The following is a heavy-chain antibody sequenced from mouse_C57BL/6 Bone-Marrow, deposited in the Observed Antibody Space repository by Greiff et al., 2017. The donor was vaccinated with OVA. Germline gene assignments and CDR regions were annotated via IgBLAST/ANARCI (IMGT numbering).Heavy chain of an antibody. CDR2: ISSGGDYI. V-gene: IGHV5-9-1*02. D-gene: IGHD1-1*01. CDR1: GFTFSSYA. CDR3: TRDYSGSGSFAY. J-gene: IGHJ3*01. Sequence: EVQRVESGEGLVKPGGSLKLSCAASGFTFSSYAMSWVRQTPEKRLEWVAYISSGGDYIYYADPVKGRFTISRDNARNTLYLQMSSLKSEDTAMFNCTRDYSGSGSFAYWGQGTLVTVSA.